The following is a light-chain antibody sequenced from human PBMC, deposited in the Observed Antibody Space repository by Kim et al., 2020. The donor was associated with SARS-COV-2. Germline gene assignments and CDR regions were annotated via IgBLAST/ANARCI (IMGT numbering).Light chain of an antibody. Sequence: PGGTVTRTCASSTGPVTSACYPNWFQHKPGQAPRALIYNTNNKHSWTPARFSGSLLGGKAALTLSGVQPEDEADYYCLLHYGSFWLFGGGTQLTVL. V-gene: IGLV7-43*01. CDR1: TGPVTSACY. CDR3: LLHYGSFWL. J-gene: IGLJ3*02. CDR2: NTN.